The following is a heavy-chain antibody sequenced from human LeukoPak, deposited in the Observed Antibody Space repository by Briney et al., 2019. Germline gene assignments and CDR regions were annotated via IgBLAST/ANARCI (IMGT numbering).Heavy chain of an antibody. Sequence: GGSLRLSCAASGFTFISYSMNWVRQAPGKGLEWVSYISSSSSTIYYADSVKGRFTISRDNAKNSLYLQMNSLRAEDTAVYYCARDHRVVPAAITNWGQGTLVTVSS. V-gene: IGHV3-48*01. CDR2: ISSSSSTI. D-gene: IGHD2-2*02. J-gene: IGHJ4*02. CDR1: GFTFISYS. CDR3: ARDHRVVPAAITN.